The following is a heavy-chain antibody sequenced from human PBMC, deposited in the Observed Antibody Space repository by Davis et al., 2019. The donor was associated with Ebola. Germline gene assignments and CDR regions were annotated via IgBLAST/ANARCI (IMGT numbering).Heavy chain of an antibody. J-gene: IGHJ1*01. V-gene: IGHV3-30*04. CDR2: ISYDGSNK. D-gene: IGHD3-16*02. CDR3: AKEGMITFGGVIVTAEYFQH. CDR1: GFTFSSYA. Sequence: PGGSLRLSCAASGFTFSSYAMHWVRQAPGKGLEWVAVISYDGSNKYYADSVKGRFTISRDNSKNTLYLQMNSLRAEDTAVYYCAKEGMITFGGVIVTAEYFQHWGQGTLVTVSS.